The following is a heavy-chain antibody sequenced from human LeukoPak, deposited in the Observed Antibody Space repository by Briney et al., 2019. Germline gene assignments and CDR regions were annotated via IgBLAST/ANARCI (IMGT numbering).Heavy chain of an antibody. CDR1: GFTFSIYS. V-gene: IGHV3-48*04. D-gene: IGHD3-22*01. CDR2: ISSSGSTI. Sequence: GGSLRLSCAASGFTFSIYSMNWVRQAPGKGLEWVSYISSSGSTIYYADSVKGRFTISRDNAKNSLYLQMNSLRAEDTAVYYCARDRNYYDSSGYHRVDYWGQGTLVTVSS. J-gene: IGHJ4*02. CDR3: ARDRNYYDSSGYHRVDY.